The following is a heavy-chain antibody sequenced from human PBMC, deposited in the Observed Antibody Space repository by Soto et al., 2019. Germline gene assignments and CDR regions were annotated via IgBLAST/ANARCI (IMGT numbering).Heavy chain of an antibody. Sequence: ASVIVPCTASGYTFTSYGISWVRQDPGQGLEWMGWISACNGNTNYAQKLQGRVTMTTDTSTSTAYMELRSLRSDDTAVYYCARVDCSSTSCYDAFDIWGQGTMVTVSS. V-gene: IGHV1-18*04. D-gene: IGHD2-2*01. J-gene: IGHJ3*02. CDR2: ISACNGNT. CDR3: ARVDCSSTSCYDAFDI. CDR1: GYTFTSYG.